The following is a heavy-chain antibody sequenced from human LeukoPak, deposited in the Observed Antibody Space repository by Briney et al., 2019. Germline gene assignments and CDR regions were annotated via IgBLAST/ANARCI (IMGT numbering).Heavy chain of an antibody. D-gene: IGHD6-19*01. CDR2: IKQDGSEK. Sequence: GGSLTLSCAASGFTFSSYWMSWVRQAPGKGLEWVANIKQDGSEKYYVDSVKGRFTISRDNAKNSLYLQMNSLRAEDTAVYYCARDGIAVAGTFDYWGQGTLVTVSS. CDR1: GFTFSSYW. V-gene: IGHV3-7*01. J-gene: IGHJ4*02. CDR3: ARDGIAVAGTFDY.